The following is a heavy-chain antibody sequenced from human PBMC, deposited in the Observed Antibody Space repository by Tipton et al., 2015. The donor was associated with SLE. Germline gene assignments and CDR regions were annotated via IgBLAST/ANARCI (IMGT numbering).Heavy chain of an antibody. CDR3: AKGGTILDY. J-gene: IGHJ4*02. CDR1: GFTFRTYA. CDR2: ISGSGGST. V-gene: IGHV3-23*01. Sequence: SLRLSCAASGFTFRTYAMAWVRQAPGKGLEWVSVISGSGGSTYYADSVKGRFTISRDNSKNNLYLQMNSLRAEDTAVYYCAKGGTILDYWGQGTLVTVSS. D-gene: IGHD1-1*01.